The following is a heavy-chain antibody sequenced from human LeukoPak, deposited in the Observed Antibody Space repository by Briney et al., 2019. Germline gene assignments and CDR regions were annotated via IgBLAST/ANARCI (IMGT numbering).Heavy chain of an antibody. V-gene: IGHV3-7*01. CDR2: IKQDGSEK. CDR1: GFTVSSYW. Sequence: GGSLRLSCAASGFTVSSYWMSWVRQAPGKGLEWVANIKQDGSEKYYVDSVKGRFTISRDNAKNSLYLQMNSLRAEDTAVYYCARVVSSASLSSHYYYYGMDVWGQGTTVTVSS. CDR3: ARVVSSASLSSHYYYYGMDV. J-gene: IGHJ6*02. D-gene: IGHD1-26*01.